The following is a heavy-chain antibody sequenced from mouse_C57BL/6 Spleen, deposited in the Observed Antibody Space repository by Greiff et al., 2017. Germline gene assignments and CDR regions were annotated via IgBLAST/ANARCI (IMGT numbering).Heavy chain of an antibody. CDR1: GYTFTDYY. Sequence: QVQLQQSGAELVRPGASVKLSCKASGYTFTDYYINWVKQRPGQGLEWIARIYPGSGNTDYNEKFKGKATLTAEKSSSTAYMQLSSLTSDDSAVYFCASSGLLHFAYWGQGTLVTVSA. D-gene: IGHD2-3*01. J-gene: IGHJ3*01. CDR2: IYPGSGNT. V-gene: IGHV1-76*01. CDR3: ASSGLLHFAY.